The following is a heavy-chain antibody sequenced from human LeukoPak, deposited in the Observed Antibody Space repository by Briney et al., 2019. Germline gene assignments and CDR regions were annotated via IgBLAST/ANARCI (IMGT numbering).Heavy chain of an antibody. V-gene: IGHV3-23*01. CDR3: AKAGPYYFDY. D-gene: IGHD2-21*01. CDR1: GFTFRSYG. CDR2: IGSGGTT. Sequence: PGESLRLSCAASGFTFRSYGMSWVRQAPGMGLEWVSAIGSGGTTQYADSVKGRFTISRDNSKNTLYLQMDSLRAEDTAVYYCAKAGPYYFDYWGQGTLVTVSS. J-gene: IGHJ4*02.